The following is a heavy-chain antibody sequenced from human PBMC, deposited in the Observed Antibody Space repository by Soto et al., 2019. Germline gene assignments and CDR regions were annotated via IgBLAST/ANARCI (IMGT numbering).Heavy chain of an antibody. CDR2: ISAYNGNT. Sequence: ASVKVSCKASGYTFTNFGISWVRQAPGQGLEWMGWISAYNGNTNYAQNFQGRVTMTTDTSTSTAYMELSRLRSDDTAVYYCATQRSEWELSFDYWGQGTLVTVSS. CDR3: ATQRSEWELSFDY. V-gene: IGHV1-18*01. CDR1: GYTFTNFG. J-gene: IGHJ4*02. D-gene: IGHD1-26*01.